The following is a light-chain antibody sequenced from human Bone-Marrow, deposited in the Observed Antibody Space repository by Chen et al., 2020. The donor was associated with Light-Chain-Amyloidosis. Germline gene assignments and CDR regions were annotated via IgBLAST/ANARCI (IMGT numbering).Light chain of an antibody. V-gene: IGKV2-28*01. Sequence: DIVVTQSPVYLPVSPGEPASISCSSSQSLPHSNGYNYLEWYLQKPGQSPQLLIFLGSNRAFGVPDRFNXSGSGTXFTLKITTXEAEDVGVYYCLQALQAPLTFGGGTKVDIK. J-gene: IGKJ4*01. CDR1: QSLPHSNGYNY. CDR3: LQALQAPLT. CDR2: LGS.